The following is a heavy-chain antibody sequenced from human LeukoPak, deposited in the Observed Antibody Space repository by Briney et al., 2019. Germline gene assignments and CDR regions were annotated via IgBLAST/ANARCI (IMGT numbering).Heavy chain of an antibody. CDR1: GGTFSSYG. D-gene: IGHD1-26*01. Sequence: ASVKVSCKASGGTFSSYGISWVRQAPGQGLEWVGWISVYNGVTNYQQKFQGRVTMTTDTPTTTAYMELRSLRPDDTAVYFCARGYIVGAYPYYSDYWGQGTLVTVSS. V-gene: IGHV1-18*01. J-gene: IGHJ4*02. CDR3: ARGYIVGAYPYYSDY. CDR2: ISVYNGVT.